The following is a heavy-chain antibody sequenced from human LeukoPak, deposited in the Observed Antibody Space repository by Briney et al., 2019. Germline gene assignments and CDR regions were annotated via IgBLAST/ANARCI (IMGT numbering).Heavy chain of an antibody. Sequence: GGSLRLSCAASGFTFSSFAMHWVRQAPGKGLEWVANIKLDGSEKNYVDSVKGRFTISRDNSKNTLYLQMNSLRAEDTAVYYCAKDDPIAAAGIDYWGQGTLVTVSS. CDR1: GFTFSSFA. D-gene: IGHD6-13*01. CDR2: IKLDGSEK. J-gene: IGHJ4*02. V-gene: IGHV3-7*03. CDR3: AKDDPIAAAGIDY.